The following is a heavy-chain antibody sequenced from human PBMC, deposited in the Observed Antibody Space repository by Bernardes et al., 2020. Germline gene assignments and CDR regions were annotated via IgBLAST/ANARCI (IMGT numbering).Heavy chain of an antibody. CDR3: AGADSGAYRHWFDP. V-gene: IGHV3-23*01. Sequence: GGSLRLSCAASGFTFSNYAMSWVRQAQGKGLEWVSGVSTSGGNTYYADSVKGRFTISRDNSKNKLYLQMNSPRAEDTAVYYCAGADSGAYRHWFDPWGQGSLVTVSS. J-gene: IGHJ5*02. CDR1: GFTFSNYA. D-gene: IGHD2-8*02. CDR2: VSTSGGNT.